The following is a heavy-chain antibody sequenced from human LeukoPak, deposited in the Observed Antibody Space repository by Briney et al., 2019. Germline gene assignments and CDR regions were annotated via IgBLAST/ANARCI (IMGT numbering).Heavy chain of an antibody. CDR2: IYSGGST. D-gene: IGHD6-13*01. J-gene: IGHJ4*02. V-gene: IGHV3-53*01. Sequence: GSLRLSCAASGFTVSSNYMSWVRQAPGKGLEWVSVIYSGGSTYYADSVKGRFTISRDNAKNSLFLQINSLRVEDTAVYYCARDLGGIAADGTAYWGQGTLVIVSS. CDR1: GFTVSSNY. CDR3: ARDLGGIAADGTAY.